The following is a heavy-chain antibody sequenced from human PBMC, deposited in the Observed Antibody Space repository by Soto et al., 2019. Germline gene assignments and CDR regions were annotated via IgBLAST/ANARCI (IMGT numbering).Heavy chain of an antibody. D-gene: IGHD6-19*01. J-gene: IGHJ6*02. CDR3: ARIFDSSGWYSDYYYYGMDV. CDR1: GFSLSTSGMC. Sequence: ESGPTLVNPTQTLTLTCTFSGFSLSTSGMCVSWIRQPPGKALEWLARSDWGDDKYYSTSLKTRLTISKDTSKNQGVLTMTNMDPVDTATYYCARIFDSSGWYSDYYYYGMDVWGRGTTVTVS. CDR2: SDWGDDK. V-gene: IGHV2-70*11.